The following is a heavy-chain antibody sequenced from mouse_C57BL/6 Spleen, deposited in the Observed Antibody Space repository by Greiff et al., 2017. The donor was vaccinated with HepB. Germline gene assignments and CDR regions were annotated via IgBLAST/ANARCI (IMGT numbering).Heavy chain of an antibody. V-gene: IGHV5-17*01. CDR2: ISSGSSTI. Sequence: EVKVVESGGGLVKPGGSLKLSCAASGFTFSDYGMHWVRQAPEKGLEWVAYISSGSSTIYYADTVKGRFTISRDNAKNTLFLQMTSLRAEDTAMYYCARAGSDWYIDVWGTGTTVTVSS. CDR3: ARAGSDWYIDV. D-gene: IGHD1-1*01. CDR1: GFTFSDYG. J-gene: IGHJ1*03.